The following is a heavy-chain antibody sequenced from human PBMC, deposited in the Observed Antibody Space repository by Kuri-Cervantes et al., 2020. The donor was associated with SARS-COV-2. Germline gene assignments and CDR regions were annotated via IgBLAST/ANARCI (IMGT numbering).Heavy chain of an antibody. Sequence: GSLRLSCAVYGGSFSGYYWSWIRQPPGKGLEWIGEINHSGSTNYNPSLKSRVTISVDTSKNQFSLKLSSVTAADTAVYYCATDYYGSGSSSDYWGQGTRVTVSS. CDR3: ATDYYGSGSSSDY. CDR1: GGSFSGYY. D-gene: IGHD3-10*01. V-gene: IGHV4-34*01. CDR2: INHSGST. J-gene: IGHJ4*02.